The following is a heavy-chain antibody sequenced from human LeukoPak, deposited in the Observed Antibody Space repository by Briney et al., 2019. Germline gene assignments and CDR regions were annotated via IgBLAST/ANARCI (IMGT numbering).Heavy chain of an antibody. D-gene: IGHD3-16*01. CDR3: ARDFGGY. Sequence: GRFLRLSCAASGFTFDDYAMHWVRQAPGKGLEWVSGISWNSGSIGYADSVKGRFTISRDNAKNSLYLQMNSLRAEDTAVYYCARDFGGYWGQGTLVTVSS. CDR2: ISWNSGSI. V-gene: IGHV3-9*01. J-gene: IGHJ4*02. CDR1: GFTFDDYA.